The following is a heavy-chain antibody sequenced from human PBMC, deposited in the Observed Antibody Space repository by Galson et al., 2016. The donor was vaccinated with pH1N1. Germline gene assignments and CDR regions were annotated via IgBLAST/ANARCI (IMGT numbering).Heavy chain of an antibody. CDR2: IIPAVGTT. D-gene: IGHD1-26*01. V-gene: IGHV1-69*05. Sequence: SVKVSCKASGGIFSSYAISWVRQAPGQGLEWMGRIIPAVGTTNLAQKFQGRVTLTTDEVKTTFYMELNSLRYDDTAVYYCAGVGFERTSGTKGAFDIWGQGSMVTVSS. CDR3: AGVGFERTSGTKGAFDI. CDR1: GGIFSSYA. J-gene: IGHJ3*02.